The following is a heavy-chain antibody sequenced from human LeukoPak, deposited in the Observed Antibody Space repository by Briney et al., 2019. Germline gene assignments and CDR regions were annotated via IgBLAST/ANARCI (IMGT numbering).Heavy chain of an antibody. CDR3: APNTPVADLNY. CDR1: GFTFSSYA. D-gene: IGHD6-19*01. J-gene: IGHJ4*02. CDR2: ISGGGVST. V-gene: IGHV3-23*01. Sequence: PGGSLRLSCAASGFTFSSYALSWVRQAPGKGLEWVSAISGGGVSTFYADSVKGRFTISRDNSKNTLYLQMNSLRAEDTAVYYCAPNTPVADLNYWGQGTLVTVSS.